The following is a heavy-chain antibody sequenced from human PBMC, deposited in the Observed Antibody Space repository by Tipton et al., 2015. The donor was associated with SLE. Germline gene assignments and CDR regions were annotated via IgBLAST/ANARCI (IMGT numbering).Heavy chain of an antibody. V-gene: IGHV4-39*01. CDR3: ASPAVAGFDY. Sequence: TLSLTCTVSGGSISSSSYYWGWIRQPPGKGLEWIGSIYYSGSTYYNPSLKSRVTISVDTSKTQFSLKLSSVTAADTAVYYCASPAVAGFDYWGQGTLVTVSS. CDR2: IYYSGST. CDR1: GGSISSSSYY. D-gene: IGHD6-19*01. J-gene: IGHJ4*02.